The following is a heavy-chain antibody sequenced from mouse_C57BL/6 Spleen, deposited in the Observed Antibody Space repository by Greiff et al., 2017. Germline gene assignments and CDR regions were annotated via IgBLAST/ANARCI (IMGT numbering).Heavy chain of an antibody. Sequence: QVQLKESGAELVRPGASVTLSCKASGYTFTDYEMHWVKQTPVHGLEWIGAIDPETGGTAYNQKFKGKAILTADQSSSTAYMELRSLTSEDSAVYYCTRGGGLGFDYWGQGTTLTVSS. V-gene: IGHV1-15*01. CDR3: TRGGGLGFDY. D-gene: IGHD3-1*01. J-gene: IGHJ2*01. CDR2: IDPETGGT. CDR1: GYTFTDYE.